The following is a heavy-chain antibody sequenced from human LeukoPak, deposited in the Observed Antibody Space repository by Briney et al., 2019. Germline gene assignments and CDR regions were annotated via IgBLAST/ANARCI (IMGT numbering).Heavy chain of an antibody. CDR1: RFPFSSYS. J-gene: IGHJ3*02. Sequence: PGGSLLLSCAASRFPFSSYSMAWVRQAPGKGLEWVSYLSIRSSTIYYADSGKGRFTISRDNAKNSLYVQMNSLRAEDTAVYYCARERDGYTHDAFDIWGQGTLVTVSS. V-gene: IGHV3-48*01. D-gene: IGHD5-24*01. CDR2: LSIRSSTI. CDR3: ARERDGYTHDAFDI.